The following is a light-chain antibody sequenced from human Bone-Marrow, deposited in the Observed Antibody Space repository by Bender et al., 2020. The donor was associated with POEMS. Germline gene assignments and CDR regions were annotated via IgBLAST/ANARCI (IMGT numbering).Light chain of an antibody. V-gene: IGLV1-44*01. CDR3: CSYAGTYTYV. Sequence: QSVLTQPPSASGTPGQRVTISCSGGSIGRNPINWYQQLPGTAPRLVIYVDDRRHSGVPDRFSGSKSGNAASLTISGLQAEDEADYYCCSYAGTYTYVFGSGTEVTVL. J-gene: IGLJ1*01. CDR2: VDD. CDR1: SIGRNP.